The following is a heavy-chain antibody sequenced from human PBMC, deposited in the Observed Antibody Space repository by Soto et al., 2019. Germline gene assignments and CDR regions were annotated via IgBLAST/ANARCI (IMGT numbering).Heavy chain of an antibody. Sequence: QLQLQESDPGLVKPSETLSLTCSVSGGSINNNYYYWGWVRQPPGKGLEWIGSVSFTGTTYYSPPLKSRVTTAIDPSRIQFSLKLPSVTAADTAVYYCASQKLDVPASVDYWGQGTLVTVSS. D-gene: IGHD6-13*01. V-gene: IGHV4-39*01. J-gene: IGHJ4*02. CDR3: ASQKLDVPASVDY. CDR2: VSFTGTT. CDR1: GGSINNNYYY.